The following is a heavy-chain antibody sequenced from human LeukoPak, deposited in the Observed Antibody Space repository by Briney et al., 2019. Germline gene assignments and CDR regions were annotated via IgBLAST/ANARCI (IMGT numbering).Heavy chain of an antibody. J-gene: IGHJ4*02. CDR2: INHSGRT. V-gene: IGHV4-34*01. CDR1: GGSFSGYY. CDR3: EIFYYDILTGYYIGDY. Sequence: SETLSLTCAVYGGSFSGYYWSWIRQPPGKGLEWIGEINHSGRTKYNPSLKSRVTISVDTSKNQFSLKLSSVTAADTAVYYCEIFYYDILTGYYIGDYWGQGTLVTVSS. D-gene: IGHD3-9*01.